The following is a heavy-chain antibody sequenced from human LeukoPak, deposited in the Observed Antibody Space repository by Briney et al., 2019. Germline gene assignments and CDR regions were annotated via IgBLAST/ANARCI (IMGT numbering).Heavy chain of an antibody. J-gene: IGHJ3*02. CDR1: GFTVSSNY. CDR2: IYSGGST. D-gene: IGHD6-19*01. Sequence: GGSLRLSCASSGFTVSSNYRSWVRQAPGKGLEWVSVIYSGGSTYYADSVKGRFTISRDNSKNTLYLQMNSLRAEDTAVYYCARACGWVDPFDSWGQGTMVTVSS. V-gene: IGHV3-66*01. CDR3: ARACGWVDPFDS.